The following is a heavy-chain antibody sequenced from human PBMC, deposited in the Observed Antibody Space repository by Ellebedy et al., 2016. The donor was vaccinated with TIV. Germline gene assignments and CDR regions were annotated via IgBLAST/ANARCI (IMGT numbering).Heavy chain of an antibody. CDR1: GFSFGNFA. D-gene: IGHD6-19*01. CDR3: AKLKGSGWYRWYFDL. CDR2: ISDGGDT. Sequence: GESLKISCAASGFSFGNFAMNWVRQAPGQGLEWVSGISDGGDTFYADSVKGRFTISRDNSRNTLYLQMNSLRVEDTAVYYCAKLKGSGWYRWYFDLWGRGTLVSVSS. V-gene: IGHV3-23*01. J-gene: IGHJ2*01.